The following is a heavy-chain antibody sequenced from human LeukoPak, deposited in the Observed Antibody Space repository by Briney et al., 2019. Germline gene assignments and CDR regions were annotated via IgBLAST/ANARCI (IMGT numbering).Heavy chain of an antibody. J-gene: IGHJ3*02. CDR3: ARRLIAATATSAFDI. CDR1: GFTFSSYG. CDR2: IWCDGSNK. V-gene: IGHV3-33*01. Sequence: PGRSLRLSCAASGFTFSSYGMHWVRQAPGKGLEWVAVIWCDGSNKYYADSVKGRFTISRDNSKNTLHLQMNTLRAEDTAVYYCARRLIAATATSAFDIWGQGTMVTVSS. D-gene: IGHD6-13*01.